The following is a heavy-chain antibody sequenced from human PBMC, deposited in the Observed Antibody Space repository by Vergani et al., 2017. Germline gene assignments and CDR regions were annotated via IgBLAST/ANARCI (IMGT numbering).Heavy chain of an antibody. CDR2: ISGSGGST. CDR1: GFTFSSYA. CDR3: AKDTPPEAAGRLAFDY. Sequence: EVQLLESGGGLVQPGGSLRLSCAASGFTFSSYAMSWVRQAPGKGLEWVSAISGSGGSTYYADSVKGRFTISRDNSKNTLYLQMNSLRAEDTAVYYCAKDTPPEAAGRLAFDYWGQGTLVTVSS. V-gene: IGHV3-23*01. D-gene: IGHD6-13*01. J-gene: IGHJ4*02.